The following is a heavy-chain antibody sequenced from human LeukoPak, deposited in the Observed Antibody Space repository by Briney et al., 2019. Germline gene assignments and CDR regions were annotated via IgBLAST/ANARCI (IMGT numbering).Heavy chain of an antibody. CDR2: ISGSGRNT. D-gene: IGHD4-23*01. V-gene: IGHV3-23*01. J-gene: IGHJ5*02. CDR1: GFTFSTYA. Sequence: GGSLRLSCAASGFTFSTYAMSWVRQAPGKGLEWVSSISGSGRNTYYADSVKGRFTIPRDKSENTLYLQMNSLRAEDTAVYYWAKDSELMCGGWFDPWGQGTLVTVSS. CDR3: AKDSELMCGGWFDP.